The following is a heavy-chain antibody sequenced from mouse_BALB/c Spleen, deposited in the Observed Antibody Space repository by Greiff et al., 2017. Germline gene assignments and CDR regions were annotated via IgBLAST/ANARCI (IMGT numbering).Heavy chain of an antibody. V-gene: IGHV2-4-1*01. CDR2: IWSGGST. Sequence: VQLQESGPGLVQPSQSLSITCTVSGFSLTSYGVHWVRQSPGKGLEWLGVIWSGGSTNYNAAFITRLSTSKDNSTSQVFFKMNSLQADDAAIYYCARKGYGTDYAMDDWGQGTSVTVSS. J-gene: IGHJ4*01. D-gene: IGHD2-1*01. CDR1: GFSLTSYG. CDR3: ARKGYGTDYAMDD.